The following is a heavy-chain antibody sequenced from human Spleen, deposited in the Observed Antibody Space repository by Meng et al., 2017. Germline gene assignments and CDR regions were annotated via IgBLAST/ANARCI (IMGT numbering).Heavy chain of an antibody. CDR2: INPKSGDT. Sequence: ASVKVSCKPSGYNFPDYYIHWVRRAPGQGLEWMGRINPKSGDTHYAQKFQARVTMTGDTSIGTAYMELSGLRSDDTAMYYCARDEDISAAGKLFGDYWGQGTQVTVSS. J-gene: IGHJ4*02. V-gene: IGHV1-2*06. CDR1: GYNFPDYY. CDR3: ARDEDISAAGKLFGDY. D-gene: IGHD6-25*01.